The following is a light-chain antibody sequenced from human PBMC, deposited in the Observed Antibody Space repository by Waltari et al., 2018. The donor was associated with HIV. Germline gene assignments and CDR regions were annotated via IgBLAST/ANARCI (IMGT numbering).Light chain of an antibody. CDR1: QSLLNSNKNY. V-gene: IGKV4-1*01. CDR2: WAS. J-gene: IGKJ1*01. Sequence: DIVMTQSPDSLAMYLGERATINCKSSQSLLNSNKNYLAWYQQKPGQPPKLIIYWASTRESGVPDRFSGSGSGTDFTLTISSLQAEDVSVYYCQQYYSTPWTFGQGTKVDIK. CDR3: QQYYSTPWT.